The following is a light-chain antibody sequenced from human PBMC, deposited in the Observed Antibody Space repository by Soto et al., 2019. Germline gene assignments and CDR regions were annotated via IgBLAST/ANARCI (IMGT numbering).Light chain of an antibody. V-gene: IGKV3-20*01. J-gene: IGKJ4*01. CDR1: QSVTTN. Sequence: EVVLTQSPATLSVSPGERATLSCRASQSVTTNLAWYQQKPGQAPRLLIYGASSRATGIPDRFSGSGSGTDFTLTINRLEPEDFAVYYCQQYGSSPALTFGGGTKVDIK. CDR3: QQYGSSPALT. CDR2: GAS.